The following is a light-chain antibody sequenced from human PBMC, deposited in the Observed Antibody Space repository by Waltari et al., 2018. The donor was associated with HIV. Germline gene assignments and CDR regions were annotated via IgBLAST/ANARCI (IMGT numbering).Light chain of an antibody. CDR2: VEGSGSF. CDR1: SGHSSYI. V-gene: IGLV4-60*03. CDR3: ETWDSDIRV. J-gene: IGLJ2*01. Sequence: QPVLTPSSSASASLESSVKLTCTLSSGHSSYIIEWPQQQPGKAPRYLMKVEGSGSFNKGSGVPDRFSGSSSGADRYLTISNLQSEDEADYYCETWDSDIRVFGGGTKLTVL.